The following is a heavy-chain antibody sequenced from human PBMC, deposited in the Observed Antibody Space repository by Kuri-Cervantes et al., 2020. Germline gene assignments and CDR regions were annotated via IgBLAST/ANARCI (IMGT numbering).Heavy chain of an antibody. Sequence: GESLKISCRASGFTFSSYWMSWVRQAPGKGLEWVANIKQDGYEDFYEDSVKGRFTISRDNAKNSLYLLMDSLRAEDTAVYYCAKAKPTYSSGWIDYWGQGTLVTVSS. CDR2: IKQDGYED. CDR1: GFTFSSYW. CDR3: AKAKPTYSSGWIDY. D-gene: IGHD6-19*01. J-gene: IGHJ4*02. V-gene: IGHV3-7*01.